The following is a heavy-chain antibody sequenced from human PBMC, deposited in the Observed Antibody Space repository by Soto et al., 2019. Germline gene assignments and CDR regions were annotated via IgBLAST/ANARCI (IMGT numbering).Heavy chain of an antibody. CDR1: GGSISSSSYY. CDR3: ARHLSIAAFPGDKNWFDP. V-gene: IGHV4-39*01. J-gene: IGHJ5*02. D-gene: IGHD6-6*01. Sequence: QLQLQESGPGLVKPSETLSLTCTVSGGSISSSSYYWGWIRQPPGKGLEWIGSTYYSGSTYYNPSLKGRVTISVDTSKNQFSLKLSSVTAADTAVYYWARHLSIAAFPGDKNWFDPWGQGTLVTVSS. CDR2: TYYSGST.